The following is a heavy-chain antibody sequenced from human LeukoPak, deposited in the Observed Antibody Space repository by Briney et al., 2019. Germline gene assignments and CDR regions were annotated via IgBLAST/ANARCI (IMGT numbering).Heavy chain of an antibody. CDR2: IHHRGTT. V-gene: IGHV4-39*07. CDR3: ARVTYNGYQHFDY. CDR1: GGSISTNTYY. Sequence: PSETLSLTCIVSGGSISTNTYYWGWIRLPPGKGLEWIGEIHHRGTTYYNPSLRSRVTKSVDTSKNQFSLRLTSVIAADTAVYYCARVTYNGYQHFDYWGQGNLVTVS. D-gene: IGHD3-10*01. J-gene: IGHJ4*02.